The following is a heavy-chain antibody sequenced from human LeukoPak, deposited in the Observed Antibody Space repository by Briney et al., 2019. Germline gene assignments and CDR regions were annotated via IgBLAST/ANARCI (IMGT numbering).Heavy chain of an antibody. Sequence: PGGSLRLSCAVSGLTFSTYTMSWVRQAPGKGLEWVSAISASGGSTFYADSVKGRFTISRDNSKNTLYLQMNSLRAEDTAVYYCAKEEKTYYYDSSGYRTPSFDYWGQGTLVTVSS. CDR3: AKEEKTYYYDSSGYRTPSFDY. D-gene: IGHD3-22*01. V-gene: IGHV3-23*01. J-gene: IGHJ4*02. CDR2: ISASGGST. CDR1: GLTFSTYT.